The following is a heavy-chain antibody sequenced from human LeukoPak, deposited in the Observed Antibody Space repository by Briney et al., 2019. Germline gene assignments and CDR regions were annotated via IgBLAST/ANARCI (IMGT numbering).Heavy chain of an antibody. CDR3: ARGLVPDSYGPSYYYYMDV. CDR1: GGSISSYY. J-gene: IGHJ6*03. CDR2: IYTSGST. Sequence: SETLSLTCTVSGGSISSYYWSWIRQPAGKGLEWIGRIYTSGSTNYNPSLKSRVTMSVDTSKNQFSLKLSSVTAADTAVYYCARGLVPDSYGPSYYYYMDVWGKGTTVTVSS. D-gene: IGHD5-18*01. V-gene: IGHV4-4*07.